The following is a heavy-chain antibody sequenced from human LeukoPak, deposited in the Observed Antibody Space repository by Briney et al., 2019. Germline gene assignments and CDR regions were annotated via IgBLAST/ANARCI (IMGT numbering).Heavy chain of an antibody. CDR3: ARDQGLTPPPPYGLDV. CDR2: IIPVLNIT. V-gene: IGHV1-69*04. CDR1: GGTFSSSA. Sequence: GASVKVSCKTSGGTFSSSAITWVRQAPGQGLEWMGRIIPVLNITTYAQKFQGSVTITADTSTSTVYMELSSLSSEETAVYYCARDQGLTPPPPYGLDVWGQGTTVIVSS. J-gene: IGHJ6*02.